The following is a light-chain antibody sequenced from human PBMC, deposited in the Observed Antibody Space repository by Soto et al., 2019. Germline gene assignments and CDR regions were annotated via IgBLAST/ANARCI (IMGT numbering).Light chain of an antibody. CDR2: GAS. CDR3: QQYSGSPIT. V-gene: IGKV3-20*01. J-gene: IGKJ5*01. Sequence: VWAQSPGTLSLSPGDRATRSCGASQSVTSKLAWYQQKPGQAPRLLISGASNRATGIPDRFSGSGSGTDFTLTISRLEPDDFALYFCQQYSGSPITFGLGTRLEIK. CDR1: QSVTSK.